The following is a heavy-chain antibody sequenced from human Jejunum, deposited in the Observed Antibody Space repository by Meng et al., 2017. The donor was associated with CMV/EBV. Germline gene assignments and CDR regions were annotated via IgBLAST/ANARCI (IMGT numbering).Heavy chain of an antibody. CDR2: IWHDGSNK. V-gene: IGHV3-33*03. CDR3: ATKIVDDFDY. CDR1: GFTCSRHG. J-gene: IGHJ4*02. D-gene: IGHD2-15*01. Sequence: LSCAASGFTCSRHGMHWVRQAPGKGLEWVAVIWHDGSNKHYADSVKGRFTISRDNSENTLYLQMDSLRAEDTAVYYCATKIVDDFDYWGQGTLVTVSS.